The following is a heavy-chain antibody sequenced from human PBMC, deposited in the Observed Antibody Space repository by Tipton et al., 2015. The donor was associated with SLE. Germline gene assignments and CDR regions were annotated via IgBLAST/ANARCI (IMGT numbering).Heavy chain of an antibody. V-gene: IGHV4-4*09. J-gene: IGHJ4*02. CDR3: ARYGGNRMFDY. D-gene: IGHD4/OR15-4a*01. Sequence: TLSLTCTVSDDSITNDYWTWIRQPPGKGLEWIGYINQSGSTSYNPSLESRVTISVDTSRNVFSLRLSSATAADTAVYFCARYGGNRMFDYWGQGTLVTVSS. CDR2: INQSGST. CDR1: DDSITNDY.